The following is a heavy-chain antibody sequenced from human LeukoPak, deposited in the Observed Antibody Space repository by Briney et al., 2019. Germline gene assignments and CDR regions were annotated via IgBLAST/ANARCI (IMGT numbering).Heavy chain of an antibody. Sequence: SETLSLTCTVSGGSISSYYWTWIRQPAGKGLKWIGRIYTTGSTNYNPSLNSRVTISVDTSKNQFSLKLSSVTAADTAVYYCASLPVPAAIVDYFDYWGQGTLVTVSS. CDR3: ASLPVPAAIVDYFDY. J-gene: IGHJ4*02. D-gene: IGHD2-2*01. CDR2: IYTTGST. V-gene: IGHV4-4*07. CDR1: GGSISSYY.